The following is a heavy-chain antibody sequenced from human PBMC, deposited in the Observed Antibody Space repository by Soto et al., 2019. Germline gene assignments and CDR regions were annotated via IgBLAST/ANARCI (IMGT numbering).Heavy chain of an antibody. CDR3: ARSEDSGYDPKNWFDP. Sequence: ASVKVSCKASGGTFSSYTISWVRQAPGQGLEWMGRIIPILGIANYAQKFQGRVTITADKSTSTAYMELSSLRSEDTAVYYCARSEDSGYDPKNWFDPWGQGTLVTVSS. CDR2: IIPILGIA. V-gene: IGHV1-69*02. CDR1: GGTFSSYT. D-gene: IGHD5-12*01. J-gene: IGHJ5*02.